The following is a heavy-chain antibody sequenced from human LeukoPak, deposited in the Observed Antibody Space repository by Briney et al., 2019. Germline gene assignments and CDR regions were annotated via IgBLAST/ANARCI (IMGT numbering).Heavy chain of an antibody. D-gene: IGHD5-18*01. Sequence: PGGSLRLSCAASGFSFSDYYMSWVRQAPGRGLEWLSSISSSGTTIYDADSVKGRFTISRDNTKNSMYLQMNSLRAEDTAVYYCARLHGEYSYGYAFDIWGQGTMVAVSS. J-gene: IGHJ3*02. CDR2: ISSSGTTI. CDR3: ARLHGEYSYGYAFDI. CDR1: GFSFSDYY. V-gene: IGHV3-11*04.